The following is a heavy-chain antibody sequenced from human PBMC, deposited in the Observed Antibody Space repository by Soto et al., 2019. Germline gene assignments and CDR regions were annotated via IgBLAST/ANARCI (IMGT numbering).Heavy chain of an antibody. Sequence: SETLALTCAVYGGCFSGYYWSWIRQPPGKGLEWIGEINHSGSTNYNPSLKSRVTISVDTSKNQFSLKLSSVTAADTAVYYCARISNYMDVWGKGTTVTVSS. J-gene: IGHJ6*03. CDR1: GGCFSGYY. CDR3: ARISNYMDV. CDR2: INHSGST. V-gene: IGHV4-34*01.